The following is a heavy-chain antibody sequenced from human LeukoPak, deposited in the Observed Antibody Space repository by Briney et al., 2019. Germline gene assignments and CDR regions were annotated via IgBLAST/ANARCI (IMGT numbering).Heavy chain of an antibody. V-gene: IGHV4-59*01. J-gene: IGHJ4*02. CDR3: ARHNLDFWSGYYGYYFDY. CDR2: IYYSGST. Sequence: SETLSLTCTVSGGSIGSYYWSWIRQPPGKGLEWIGYIYYSGSTNYNPSLKSRVTISVDTSKNQFSLKLSSVTAADTAVYYCARHNLDFWSGYYGYYFDYWGQGTLVTVSS. D-gene: IGHD3-3*01. CDR1: GGSIGSYY.